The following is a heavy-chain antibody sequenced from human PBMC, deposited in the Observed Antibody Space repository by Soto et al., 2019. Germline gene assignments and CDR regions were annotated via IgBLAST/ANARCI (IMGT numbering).Heavy chain of an antibody. Sequence: SETLSLTCAVYGGSFSCYYWSWIRQPPGKGLEWIGEINHSGSTNYNPSLKSRVTISVDTSKNQFSLKLSSVTAADTAVYYCARGRDVAYCGGDCYSRQNDYWGQGTLVTVSS. CDR2: INHSGST. V-gene: IGHV4-34*01. CDR3: ARGRDVAYCGGDCYSRQNDY. J-gene: IGHJ4*02. CDR1: GGSFSCYY. D-gene: IGHD2-21*02.